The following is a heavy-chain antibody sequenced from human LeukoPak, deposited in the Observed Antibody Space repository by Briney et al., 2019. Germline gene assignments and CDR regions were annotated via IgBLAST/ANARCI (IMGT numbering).Heavy chain of an antibody. CDR3: ARETAPIPYYFDY. V-gene: IGHV3-30-3*01. CDR2: ISYDGSNK. Sequence: GGSLRLSCAASGFTFSSYAMSWVRQAPGKGLEWVAVISYDGSNKYYADSVKGRFTISRDNSKNTLYLQMNSLRAEDTAVYYCARETAPIPYYFDYWGQGTLVTVSS. J-gene: IGHJ4*02. CDR1: GFTFSSYA.